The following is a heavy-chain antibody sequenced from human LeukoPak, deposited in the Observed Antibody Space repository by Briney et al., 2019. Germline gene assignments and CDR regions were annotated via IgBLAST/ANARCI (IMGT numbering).Heavy chain of an antibody. J-gene: IGHJ6*02. CDR3: AKGNLDSSGFYYYYGMDV. V-gene: IGHV3-9*01. D-gene: IGHD3-22*01. CDR2: ISWNSKNI. Sequence: GGPLRLSCGASGFTLDDYPMSWVRQAPGKGLEWVSDISWNSKNIGYAASVKGRFTISRDNAKNSLYLQMNSLRAEDTAFYYCAKGNLDSSGFYYYYGMDVWGQRTTVTVSS. CDR1: GFTLDDYP.